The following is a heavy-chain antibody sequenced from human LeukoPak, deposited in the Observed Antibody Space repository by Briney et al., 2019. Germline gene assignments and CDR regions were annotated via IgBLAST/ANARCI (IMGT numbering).Heavy chain of an antibody. V-gene: IGHV3-33*01. CDR2: IWHDGSHK. Sequence: AGGSLRLSCAASGFNFDIYAMHWVRQAPGQGLEWVALIWHDGSHKFYSNSVRGQFTISRDNSKNTVYLQMNNLRPDGTAGYYCASEVFSSGSDRDFWGQGALVTVSS. CDR1: GFNFDIYA. CDR3: ASEVFSSGSDRDF. J-gene: IGHJ4*02. D-gene: IGHD3-10*01.